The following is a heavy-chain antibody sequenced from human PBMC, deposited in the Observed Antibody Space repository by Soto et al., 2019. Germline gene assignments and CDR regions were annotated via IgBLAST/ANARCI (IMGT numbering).Heavy chain of an antibody. J-gene: IGHJ4*02. CDR1: GDSISSTFW. CDR3: AAVGCRGGDCYTDLFGQRIDY. Sequence: PSETLSLTCAVSGDSISSTFWWTWVRQPPGKGLEWIGSIYYSGSTYYNPSLKSRVTISVDTSKNQFSLKLSSVTAADTAVYYCAAVGCRGGDCYTDLFGQRIDYWGQGTLVTVSS. CDR2: IYYSGST. V-gene: IGHV4-39*01. D-gene: IGHD2-21*02.